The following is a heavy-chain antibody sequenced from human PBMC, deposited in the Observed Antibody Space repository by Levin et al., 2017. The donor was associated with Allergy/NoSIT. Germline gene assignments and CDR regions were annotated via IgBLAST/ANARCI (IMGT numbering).Heavy chain of an antibody. D-gene: IGHD4-17*01. Sequence: ETLSLTCAASEFTFSSYWMAWVRQAPGKGLEWVANIKRDGSEKYYVDSVKGRFTISRDNAKNSLYLQMNSLRAEDTAMYYCARGTTSWDYWGQGTLVTVSS. CDR3: ARGTTSWDY. J-gene: IGHJ4*02. CDR2: IKRDGSEK. V-gene: IGHV3-7*04. CDR1: EFTFSSYW.